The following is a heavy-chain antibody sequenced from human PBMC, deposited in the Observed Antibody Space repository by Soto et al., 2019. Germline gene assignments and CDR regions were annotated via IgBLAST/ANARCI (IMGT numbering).Heavy chain of an antibody. D-gene: IGHD5-18*01. CDR1: GFTVSSNY. V-gene: IGHV3-53*01. Sequence: EVQLVESGGGLIQPGGSLRLSCAASGFTVSSNYMSWVRQAPGKGLEWDSIIYNGGSTYYADSVKGRFTISRDNSNNTLYLQMNSLRAEDTAVYYCVRGYTAMVDSGVDYWGQGTLVTVSS. CDR2: IYNGGST. CDR3: VRGYTAMVDSGVDY. J-gene: IGHJ4*02.